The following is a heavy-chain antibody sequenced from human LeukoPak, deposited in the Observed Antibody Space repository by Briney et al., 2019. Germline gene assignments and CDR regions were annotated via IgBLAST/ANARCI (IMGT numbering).Heavy chain of an antibody. CDR2: IAGSSGYI. J-gene: IGHJ4*01. CDR1: GFTVSSNY. CDR3: ARDRGAYCGGDCYLGFDY. Sequence: GGSLRLSCAASGFTVSSNYMSWVRQAPGKGLEWVSSIAGSSGYISYANSVKGRFTISRDNAKKSLYLQMTSLTAEDTAVYYCARDRGAYCGGDCYLGFDYWGRGTLVTVSS. D-gene: IGHD2-21*02. V-gene: IGHV3-21*01.